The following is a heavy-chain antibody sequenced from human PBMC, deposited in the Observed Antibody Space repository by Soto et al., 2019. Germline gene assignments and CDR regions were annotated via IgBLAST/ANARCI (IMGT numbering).Heavy chain of an antibody. D-gene: IGHD6-19*01. CDR3: AHYSSGRAFGI. CDR2: IYYSGST. Sequence: SETQPLTCTVSGGSISSVDCCWSWISQPPGKGLEWTGYIYYSGSTYYNPSLKSRVTISVDTSKNQFSLKLSSVTAADTVVYYCAHYSSGRAFGIWGQGTMVTVS. J-gene: IGHJ3*02. CDR1: GGSISSVDCC. V-gene: IGHV4-30-4*01.